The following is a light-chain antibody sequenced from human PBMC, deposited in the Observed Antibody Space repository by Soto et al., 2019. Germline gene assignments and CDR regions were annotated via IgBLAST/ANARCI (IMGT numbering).Light chain of an antibody. CDR2: DVS. V-gene: IGLV2-14*01. Sequence: QSALTQPASVSGSPGQSITISCTGSSSDVGSYNYVSWYQQHPGKAPRLIIYDVSNRPSGVSNRFSGAKSGNTASLTISGLQADDEADYYCYSYSTSGIHYVFGAGTKLTVL. J-gene: IGLJ1*01. CDR3: YSYSTSGIHYV. CDR1: SSDVGSYNY.